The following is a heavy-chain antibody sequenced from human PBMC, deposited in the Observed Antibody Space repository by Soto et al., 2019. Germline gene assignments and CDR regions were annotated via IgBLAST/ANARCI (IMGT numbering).Heavy chain of an antibody. Sequence: LRLSCAASGFTFNNYAMSWVRQAPGKGLEWVSAISGSGGSTYYADSVKGRFTISRDNSKNTLYLQMNSLRAEDTAVYYCAKDATSWYKGPINYWGQGTLVTVS. CDR3: AKDATSWYKGPINY. D-gene: IGHD2-2*02. V-gene: IGHV3-23*01. CDR1: GFTFNNYA. CDR2: ISGSGGST. J-gene: IGHJ4*02.